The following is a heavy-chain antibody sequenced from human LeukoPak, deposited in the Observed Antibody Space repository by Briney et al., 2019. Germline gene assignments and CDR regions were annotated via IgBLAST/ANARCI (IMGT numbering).Heavy chain of an antibody. CDR2: ISDSGGST. V-gene: IGHV3-23*01. Sequence: PGGSLRLSCAASGFRFSNYAMTWVRQAPGKGLEWVAGISDSGGSTYYADSVKGRFTISRDNSRNTLYLQMNSLRAEDTAVYCCARQLAGSSPNDYWGQGTLVTVSS. CDR1: GFRFSNYA. D-gene: IGHD6-6*01. CDR3: ARQLAGSSPNDY. J-gene: IGHJ4*01.